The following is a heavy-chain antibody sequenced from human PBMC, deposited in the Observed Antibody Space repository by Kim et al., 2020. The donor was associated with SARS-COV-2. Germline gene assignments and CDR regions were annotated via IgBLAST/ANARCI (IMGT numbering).Heavy chain of an antibody. Sequence: GGSLRLSCAASGFTFSSYGMHWVRQAPGKGLEWVALISYDGSNKYYADSVKGRFTISRDNSKNTLYLQMNSLRAEDTAVYCCARYQWELSMDAWGQGTT. V-gene: IGHV3-30*03. J-gene: IGHJ6*02. CDR3: ARYQWELSMDA. CDR2: ISYDGSNK. CDR1: GFTFSSYG. D-gene: IGHD1-26*01.